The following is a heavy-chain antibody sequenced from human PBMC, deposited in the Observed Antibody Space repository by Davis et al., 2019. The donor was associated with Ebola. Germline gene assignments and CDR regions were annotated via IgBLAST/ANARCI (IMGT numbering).Heavy chain of an antibody. J-gene: IGHJ4*02. CDR3: AKLGRYSSSSPLDY. D-gene: IGHD6-6*01. CDR1: GFTFSSYD. CDR2: ISYDGSNQ. V-gene: IGHV3-30*12. Sequence: GGSLRLSCAASGFTFSSYDMHWVRQAPGKGLEWVAVISYDGSNQYYADSVKGRFTISRDNSKNTLYLQMNSLRAEDTAIYYCAKLGRYSSSSPLDYWGQGTLVTVSS.